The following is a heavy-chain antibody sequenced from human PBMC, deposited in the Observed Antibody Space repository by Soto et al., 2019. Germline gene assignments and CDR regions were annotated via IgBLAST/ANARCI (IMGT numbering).Heavy chain of an antibody. CDR2: IGGSGRNT. D-gene: IGHD3-9*01. Sequence: GGSLRLSCAASGCTFINHAMIWVRQAPGKGLEWVSGIGGSGRNTYYADSVKGRFTISRDNSQNTLFLQMNSLRAEDTAEYYCARVLRYFDTPYGMDVWGQGTTVTVSS. CDR3: ARVLRYFDTPYGMDV. V-gene: IGHV3-23*01. J-gene: IGHJ6*02. CDR1: GCTFINHA.